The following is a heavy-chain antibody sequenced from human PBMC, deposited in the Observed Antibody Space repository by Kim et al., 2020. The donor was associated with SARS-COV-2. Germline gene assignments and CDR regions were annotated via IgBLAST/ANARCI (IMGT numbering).Heavy chain of an antibody. Sequence: SVKGRYTTSRDNPKNTLYLQMNSRRAEDTAVYYCAKDIGYSSGWYRGGDYWGQGTLVTVSS. V-gene: IGHV3-23*01. J-gene: IGHJ4*02. CDR3: AKDIGYSSGWYRGGDY. D-gene: IGHD6-19*01.